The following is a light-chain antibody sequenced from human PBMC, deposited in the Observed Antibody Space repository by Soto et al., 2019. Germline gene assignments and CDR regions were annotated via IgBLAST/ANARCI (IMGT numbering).Light chain of an antibody. J-gene: IGKJ1*01. Sequence: GHSVASTCRASQTISRWMAWYQQKQGKAPKLLIYDASSLESGVPPRFSASGSGTVGTLTVSSLQPDDCETYYGQQYDSYFQTFGQGTKVEIK. CDR3: QQYDSYFQT. V-gene: IGKV1-5*01. CDR1: QTISRW. CDR2: DAS.